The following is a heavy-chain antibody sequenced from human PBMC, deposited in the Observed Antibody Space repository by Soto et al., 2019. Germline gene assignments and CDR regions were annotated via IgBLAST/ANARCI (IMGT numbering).Heavy chain of an antibody. CDR2: IYSGSST. V-gene: IGHV3-66*01. J-gene: IGHJ6*02. D-gene: IGHD2-2*02. CDR1: GFTVSSNY. Sequence: EVQLVESGGGLVQHGGSLSLSCAASGFTVSSNYMSWVRQAPGKGLEWVSFIYSGSSTYYADSVKGRFTISRDNSKNTLYLQMHSLRAEDTAVYYCARDRNTLYGMDVWGPGTTVTFSS. CDR3: ARDRNTLYGMDV.